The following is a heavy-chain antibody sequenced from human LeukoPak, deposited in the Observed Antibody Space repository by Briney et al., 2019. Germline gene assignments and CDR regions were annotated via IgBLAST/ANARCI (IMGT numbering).Heavy chain of an antibody. CDR3: VRAAVAGFYYYYGMDV. CDR1: GFTFSSYG. J-gene: IGHJ6*02. V-gene: IGHV3-33*08. Sequence: GGSLRLSCAASGFTFSSYGMHWVRQAPGKGLEWVAVIWYDGSNKYYADSVKGRFTISRDNSKNTLYLQMNSLRAEDTAVYYCVRAAVAGFYYYYGMDVWGQGTTVTVSS. CDR2: IWYDGSNK. D-gene: IGHD6-19*01.